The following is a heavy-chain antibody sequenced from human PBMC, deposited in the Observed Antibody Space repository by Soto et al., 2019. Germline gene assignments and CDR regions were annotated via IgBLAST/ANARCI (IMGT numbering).Heavy chain of an antibody. V-gene: IGHV3-23*01. CDR3: AKDRSSGWYITNREFDY. Sequence: GGSLRLSCAASGFTFRSYAMSWVRQAXGKGLEGVSAISGSGGRKYNEDSVKGGFTISRDNSKNTLYLQMNSLRAEDTALYYCAKDRSSGWYITNREFDYWGQGTLVTVSS. J-gene: IGHJ4*02. D-gene: IGHD6-19*01. CDR1: GFTFRSYA. CDR2: ISGSGGRK.